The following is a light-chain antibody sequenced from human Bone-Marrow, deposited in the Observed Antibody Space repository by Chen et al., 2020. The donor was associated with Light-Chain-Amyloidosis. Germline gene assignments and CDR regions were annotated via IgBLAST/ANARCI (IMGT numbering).Light chain of an antibody. CDR1: SGSIATNY. Sequence: NFMLTQPHSVSESPGKTVIISCTRSSGSIATNYVQWYQQRPGSSPTTVIYEDDQRPSGVPERFSGSIDRSYNSAHLTISVLKTEDEADYYCQSYQGSSQGVFGGGTKLTVL. J-gene: IGLJ3*02. CDR2: EDD. V-gene: IGLV6-57*01. CDR3: QSYQGSSQGV.